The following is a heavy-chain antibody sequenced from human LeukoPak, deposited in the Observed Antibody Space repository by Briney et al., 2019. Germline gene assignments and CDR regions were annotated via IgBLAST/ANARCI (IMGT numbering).Heavy chain of an antibody. CDR1: GFSFSSYW. CDR2: IKQDESER. CDR3: ARLSAYYYGSFFYYYMDV. D-gene: IGHD3-10*01. Sequence: GGSLRLSCEGSGFSFSSYWMTWVRQSPGKGPEWVANIKQDESERYTVDSVKGRFTISRDNAKNSVYLHMNSLRAEDTALYYCARLSAYYYGSFFYYYMDVWGKGTTVTVSS. J-gene: IGHJ6*03. V-gene: IGHV3-7*01.